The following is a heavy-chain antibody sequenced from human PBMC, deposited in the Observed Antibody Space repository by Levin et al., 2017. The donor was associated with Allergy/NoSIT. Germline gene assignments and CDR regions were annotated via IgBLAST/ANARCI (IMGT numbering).Heavy chain of an antibody. J-gene: IGHJ2*01. CDR3: ASAYYYDSNAYKRRFYYFDL. CDR2: IYNSGIT. V-gene: IGHV4-59*01. D-gene: IGHD3-22*01. CDR1: GDSISSYY. Sequence: PGGSLRLSCTVSGDSISSYYWSWIRQPPGKGLEWIGHIYNSGITNYNPSLKSRVTISVDTSKNQFSLKLSSVTAADTALYYCASAYYYDSNAYKRRFYYFDLWGRGTLVTVSS.